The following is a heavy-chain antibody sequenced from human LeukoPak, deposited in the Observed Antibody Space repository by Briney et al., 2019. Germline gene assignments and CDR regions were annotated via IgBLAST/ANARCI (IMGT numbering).Heavy chain of an antibody. D-gene: IGHD6-13*01. Sequence: PGGFLRLSCAASGFTFSSYSMNWVRQAPGKGLEWVSYISSSSSTIYYADSVKGRFTISRDNAKNSLYLQMNSLRAEDTAAYYCARDLQHQAGYWGQGTLVTVSS. J-gene: IGHJ4*02. CDR1: GFTFSSYS. CDR3: ARDLQHQAGY. CDR2: ISSSSSTI. V-gene: IGHV3-48*01.